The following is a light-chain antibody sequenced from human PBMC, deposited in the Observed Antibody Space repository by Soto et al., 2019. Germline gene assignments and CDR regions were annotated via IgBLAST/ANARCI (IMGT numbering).Light chain of an antibody. CDR1: SSDVGGYNF. CDR2: EVT. V-gene: IGLV2-8*01. J-gene: IGLJ3*02. CDR3: SSYAGGIKWV. Sequence: QSALTQPPSASGSPGQSVTISCTGTSSDVGGYNFVSWYQQHPGKAPKFMIYEVTKRPSGVPDRFSGSKSGNTASLTVSGLQAGDEADYYCSSYAGGIKWVFGGGTKLTVL.